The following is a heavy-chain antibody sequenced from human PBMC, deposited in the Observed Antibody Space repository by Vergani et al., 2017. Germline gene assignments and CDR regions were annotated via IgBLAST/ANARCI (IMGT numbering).Heavy chain of an antibody. V-gene: IGHV3-21*01. Sequence: EVQLVESGGGLVKPGGSLRLSCVASGFTFGSYSMNWVRQAPGKGLEWVSFISSSSSYRYYADSVKGRFTISRDNGEYSLLLQMNSLRPEDTAVYYCASGVPGYQLATQYFQHRGQGNLVTGSS. CDR3: ASGVPGYQLATQYFQH. CDR2: ISSSSSYR. CDR1: GFTFGSYS. J-gene: IGHJ1*01. D-gene: IGHD2-2*01.